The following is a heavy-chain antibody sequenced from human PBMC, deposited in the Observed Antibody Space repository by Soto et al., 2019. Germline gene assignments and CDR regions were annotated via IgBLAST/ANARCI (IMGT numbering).Heavy chain of an antibody. CDR1: GFTFSSYA. CDR3: ARDATIFGVDYYYYGMDV. V-gene: IGHV3-30-3*01. D-gene: IGHD3-3*01. J-gene: IGHJ6*02. Sequence: GSLRLSCAASGFTFSSYAMHWVRQAPGKGLEWVAVISYDGSNKYYADSVKGRFTISRDNSKNTLYLQMNSLRAEDTAVYYCARDATIFGVDYYYYGMDVWGQGTTVTVSS. CDR2: ISYDGSNK.